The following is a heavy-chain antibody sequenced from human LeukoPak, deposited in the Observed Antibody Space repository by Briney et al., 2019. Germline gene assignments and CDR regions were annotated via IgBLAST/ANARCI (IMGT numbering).Heavy chain of an antibody. CDR3: ARVGYCSGGSCYSLGY. V-gene: IGHV1-46*01. J-gene: IGHJ4*02. Sequence: ASVKVSCKASGYTFASYYMHWVRQAPGQGLEWMGIINPSGGSTSYAQKFQGRVTMTRDTSTSTVYMELSSLRSEDTAVYYCARVGYCSGGSCYSLGYWGQGTLVTVSS. CDR1: GYTFASYY. CDR2: INPSGGST. D-gene: IGHD2-15*01.